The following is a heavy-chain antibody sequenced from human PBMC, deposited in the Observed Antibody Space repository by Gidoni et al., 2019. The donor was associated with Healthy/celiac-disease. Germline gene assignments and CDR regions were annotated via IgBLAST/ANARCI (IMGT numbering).Heavy chain of an antibody. J-gene: IGHJ4*02. CDR2: IYHSGCT. Sequence: QVQLQESGPGLVKPSGTLSLTCAVSGGSISSSNWWSWVRQPPGKGLEWIGEIYHSGCTNYNPSLKSRVTLSVDKSKNQFSLKLSSVTAADTAVYYCARARLLNYYDSSGYYPLWGQGTLVTVSS. CDR1: GGSISSSNW. V-gene: IGHV4-4*02. D-gene: IGHD3-22*01. CDR3: ARARLLNYYDSSGYYPL.